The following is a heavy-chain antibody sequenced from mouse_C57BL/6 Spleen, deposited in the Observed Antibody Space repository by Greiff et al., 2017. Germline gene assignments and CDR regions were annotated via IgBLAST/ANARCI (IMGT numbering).Heavy chain of an antibody. D-gene: IGHD4-1*01. CDR1: GFSLTSYG. V-gene: IGHV2-5*01. CDR3: AKNRLGRDAMDY. J-gene: IGHJ4*01. Sequence: VKLQESGPGLVQPSQSLSITCTVSGFSLTSYGVHWVRQSPGKGLEWLGVIWRGGSTDYNAAFMSRLSITKDNSKSQVFFKMNSLQADDTAIYYCAKNRLGRDAMDYWGQGTSVTVSS. CDR2: IWRGGST.